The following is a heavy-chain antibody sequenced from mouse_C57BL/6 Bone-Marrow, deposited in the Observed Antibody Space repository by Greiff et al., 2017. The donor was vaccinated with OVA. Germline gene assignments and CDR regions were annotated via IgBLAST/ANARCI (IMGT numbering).Heavy chain of an antibody. CDR3: ARGSFYYYAMDY. D-gene: IGHD1-1*01. Sequence: VQLKQSGAELVKPGASVKLSCTASGFNIKDYYMHWVKQRTEQGLAWIGRIDPEDGETKYAPNFQGKATITADTSSKTAYLQLSSLTSEDTAVYYCARGSFYYYAMDYWGQGTSVTVSS. J-gene: IGHJ4*01. CDR1: GFNIKDYY. V-gene: IGHV14-2*01. CDR2: IDPEDGET.